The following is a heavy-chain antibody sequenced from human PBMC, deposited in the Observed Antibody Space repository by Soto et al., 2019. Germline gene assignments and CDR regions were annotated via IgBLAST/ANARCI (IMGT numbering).Heavy chain of an antibody. CDR3: ARVRYCSGGSCYPRFDP. CDR2: IYYSGST. J-gene: IGHJ5*02. V-gene: IGHV4-31*03. CDR1: GGSISSGGYY. Sequence: HVQLQESGPGLVKPSQTLSLTCTVSGGSISSGGYYWSWIRQHPGKGLEWIGYIYYSGSTYYNPSLKSRVTISVDTSKNQFSLKLSSVTAADTAVYYCARVRYCSGGSCYPRFDPWGQGTLVTVSS. D-gene: IGHD2-15*01.